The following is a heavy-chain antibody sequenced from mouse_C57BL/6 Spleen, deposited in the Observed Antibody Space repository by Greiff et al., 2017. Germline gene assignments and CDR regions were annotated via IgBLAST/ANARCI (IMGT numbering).Heavy chain of an antibody. J-gene: IGHJ3*01. Sequence: QVQLQQPGAELVKPGASVKMSCKASGYTFTSYWITWVKQRPGQGLEWIGDIYPGSGSTNYNEKFKSKATLPVDTSSSTAYMQLSSLTSEDSAVYYWARSYGSSWVAYWGQGTLVTVSA. V-gene: IGHV1-55*01. CDR2: IYPGSGST. D-gene: IGHD1-1*01. CDR1: GYTFTSYW. CDR3: ARSYGSSWVAY.